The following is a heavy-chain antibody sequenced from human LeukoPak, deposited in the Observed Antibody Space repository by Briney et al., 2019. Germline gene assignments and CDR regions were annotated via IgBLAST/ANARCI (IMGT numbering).Heavy chain of an antibody. J-gene: IGHJ6*03. CDR3: ARSEAYYYYMDV. CDR2: INSDGSST. V-gene: IGHV3-74*01. CDR1: GFTFSSYW. Sequence: GGSLRLSCAASGFTFSSYWMHWVRQAPGKGLVWVSRINSDGSSTSYADSVKGRFTISRDNAKNTLYLQMNSLRAEDTAVYYCARSEAYYYYMDVWGKGTTVTVSS.